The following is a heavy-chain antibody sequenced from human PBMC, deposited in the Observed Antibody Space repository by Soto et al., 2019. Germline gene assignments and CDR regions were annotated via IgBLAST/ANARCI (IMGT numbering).Heavy chain of an antibody. CDR2: ISSSSSVI. CDR1: GVILSDCA. CDR3: ARDLSWGSNWYYYMDV. Sequence: GGSLRRSCATSGVILSDCAMNWVRQARGKGLEWVSYISSSSSVIDYADSVKGRFTVSRDNARNSLYLQVNSLRAEDTAVYYCARDLSWGSNWYYYMDVWGKGTTVTVSS. D-gene: IGHD7-27*01. V-gene: IGHV3-48*01. J-gene: IGHJ6*03.